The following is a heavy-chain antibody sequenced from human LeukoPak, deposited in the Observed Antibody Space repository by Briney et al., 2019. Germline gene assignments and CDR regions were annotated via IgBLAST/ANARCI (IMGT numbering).Heavy chain of an antibody. D-gene: IGHD2-21*01. J-gene: IGHJ6*02. CDR2: INHNGNVN. V-gene: IGHV3-7*03. Sequence: GGSLRLSCAASGFTFSSYWMNWARQAPGKGLEWVASINHNGNVNYYVDSVKGRFTISRDNAKNSLYLQMSNLRAEDTAVYFCARYCGGDCYGMDVWGQGTTVTVSS. CDR1: GFTFSSYW. CDR3: ARYCGGDCYGMDV.